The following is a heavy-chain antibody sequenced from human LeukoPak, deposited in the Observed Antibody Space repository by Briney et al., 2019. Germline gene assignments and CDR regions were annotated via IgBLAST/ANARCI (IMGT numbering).Heavy chain of an antibody. J-gene: IGHJ3*02. CDR1: GYTFTGYY. D-gene: IGHD3-22*01. V-gene: IGHV1-2*02. Sequence: GASVKVSRKASGYTFTGYYMHWVRQAPGQGLEWMGWINPNSGGTNYAQKFQGRVTMTRDTSISTAYMELSRLRSDDTAVYYCARVGTYYYDSSGYPDDAFDIWGQGTMVTVSS. CDR2: INPNSGGT. CDR3: ARVGTYYYDSSGYPDDAFDI.